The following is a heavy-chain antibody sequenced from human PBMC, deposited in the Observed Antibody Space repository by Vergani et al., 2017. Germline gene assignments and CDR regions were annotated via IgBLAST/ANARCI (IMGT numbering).Heavy chain of an antibody. D-gene: IGHD3-3*01. Sequence: EVQLVETGGGLIQPGGSLRLSCAASGFSVSSNYMSWVRQAPGKGLEWVSVIYSGGSTYYADSVKGRFTISRDNSKNTLYLQMNSLRAEDTAVYYCARGGGAIFGVIDYWSQGTLVTVSS. J-gene: IGHJ4*02. CDR3: ARGGGAIFGVIDY. CDR1: GFSVSSNY. V-gene: IGHV3-53*02. CDR2: IYSGGST.